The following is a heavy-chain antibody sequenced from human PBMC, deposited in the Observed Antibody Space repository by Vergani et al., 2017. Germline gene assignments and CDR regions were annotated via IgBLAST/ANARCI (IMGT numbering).Heavy chain of an antibody. J-gene: IGHJ5*02. CDR1: GGTFSSYA. CDR2: IIPIFGTA. V-gene: IGHV1-69*01. CDR3: TRVYPPYASWREDWFDP. Sequence: QVQLVQSGAELKKPGSSVKAACKASGGTFSSYAITWVRQAPGQGIEWMGGIIPIFGTANYAQKFQGRVTITADEFTNTAYMELSSLRSEDTAVYYCTRVYPPYASWREDWFDPWGQGTLVTVSS. D-gene: IGHD3-10*01.